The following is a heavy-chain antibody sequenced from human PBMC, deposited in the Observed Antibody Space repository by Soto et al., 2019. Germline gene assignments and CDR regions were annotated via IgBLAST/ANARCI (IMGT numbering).Heavy chain of an antibody. CDR2: IVPMFNTP. J-gene: IGHJ3*02. CDR1: GGTFGNYP. CDR3: ARERGHRPVAGSDALDT. V-gene: IGHV1-69*01. D-gene: IGHD6-19*01. Sequence: QVHLVQSGAEVKNPGSSVKVSCKASGGTFGNYPISWVRQAPGQGLEWMGGIVPMFNTPIYAQKSQDRVAITADESTSTAYMELNSLRSDDTAVYFCARERGHRPVAGSDALDTWGQGTMVSVSS.